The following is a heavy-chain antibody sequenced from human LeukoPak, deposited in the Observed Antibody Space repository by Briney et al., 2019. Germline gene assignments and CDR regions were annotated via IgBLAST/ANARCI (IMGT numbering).Heavy chain of an antibody. J-gene: IGHJ4*02. V-gene: IGHV3-7*01. Sequence: PGESLRLSCAASGFTLRSYWMHWVRQAPGKGLEWVASMKQDGSDKYYVDSVKGRFTISRDNAKNSLYLQMNSLRGEDTAVYYCARGNYHYPGYWGQGTLVTVSS. D-gene: IGHD1-7*01. CDR1: GFTLRSYW. CDR3: ARGNYHYPGY. CDR2: MKQDGSDK.